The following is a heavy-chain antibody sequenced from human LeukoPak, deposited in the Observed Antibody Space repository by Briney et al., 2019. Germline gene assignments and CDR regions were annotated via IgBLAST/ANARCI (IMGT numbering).Heavy chain of an antibody. CDR2: IYSGGST. CDR3: ARVSYYDSSGPY. Sequence: PGGSLRLSCAASGFTVSSNYMSWVRQAPGKGLEWVSVIYSGGSTYYADSVKGRFTISRDNSKNTLYLQMNSLRAEDTAVYYCARVSYYDSSGPYWGQGTLVAVSS. D-gene: IGHD3-22*01. CDR1: GFTVSSNY. J-gene: IGHJ4*02. V-gene: IGHV3-66*01.